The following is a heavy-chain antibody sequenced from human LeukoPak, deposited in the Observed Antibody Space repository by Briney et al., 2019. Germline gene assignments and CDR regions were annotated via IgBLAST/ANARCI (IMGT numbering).Heavy chain of an antibody. CDR2: ISGGGGTT. CDR1: GFTFGSYA. CDR3: VKAAYSTGWYWGN. D-gene: IGHD6-19*01. V-gene: IGHV3-23*01. J-gene: IGHJ1*01. Sequence: GSLRLSCAASGFTFGSYAMSWVRQAPGKGLEWVSAISGGGGTTFCADSVKGRFTTSRDNSKNTLSLQMSSLGAEDTALYYCVKAAYSTGWYWGNWGQGTLVTVSS.